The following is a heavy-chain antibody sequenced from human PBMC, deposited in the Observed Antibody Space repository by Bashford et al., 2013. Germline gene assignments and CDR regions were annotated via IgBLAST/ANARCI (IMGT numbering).Heavy chain of an antibody. J-gene: IGHJ6*02. CDR3: ARVFWRIFGVGWYYYYGMDV. D-gene: IGHD3-3*01. Sequence: SETLSLTCTVSGGSISSGDYYWSWIRQPPGKGLEWIGYIYYSGSTYYNPSLKSRVTISVDTSKNQFSLKLSSVTAADTAVYYCARVFWRIFGVGWYYYYGMDVWGQGTTVTVSS. V-gene: IGHV4-30-4*01. CDR2: IYYSGST. CDR1: GGSISSGDYY.